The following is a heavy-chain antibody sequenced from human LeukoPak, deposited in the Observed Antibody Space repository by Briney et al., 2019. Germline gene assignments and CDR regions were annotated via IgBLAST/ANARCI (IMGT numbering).Heavy chain of an antibody. J-gene: IGHJ4*02. CDR1: GGTFSSYA. CDR2: IIPIFGTA. V-gene: IGHV1-69*05. Sequence: ASVKVSCKASGGTFSSYAISWVRQAPGQGLEWMGGIIPIFGTANYAQKFQGRVTITTDESTSTAYMELSSLRSEDTAVYYCASSTSGSYYNGGFRENDYWGQGTLVTVSS. CDR3: ASSTSGSYYNGGFRENDY. D-gene: IGHD3-10*01.